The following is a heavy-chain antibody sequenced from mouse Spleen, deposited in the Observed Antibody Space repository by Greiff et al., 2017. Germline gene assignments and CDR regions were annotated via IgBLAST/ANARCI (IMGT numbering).Heavy chain of an antibody. V-gene: IGHV3-6*01. D-gene: IGHD4-1*01. CDR1: GYSITSGYY. Sequence: EVKLQESGPGLVKPSQSLSLTCSVTGYSITSGYYWNWIRQFPGNKLEWMGYISYDGSNNYNPSLKNRISITRDTSKNQFFLKLNSVTTEDTATYYCARNWGGAYWGQGTLVTVSA. CDR2: ISYDGSN. CDR3: ARNWGGAY. J-gene: IGHJ3*01.